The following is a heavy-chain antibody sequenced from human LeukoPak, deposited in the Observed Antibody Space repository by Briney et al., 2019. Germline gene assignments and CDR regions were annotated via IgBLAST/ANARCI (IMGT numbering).Heavy chain of an antibody. CDR1: GFTFDDYG. J-gene: IGHJ6*03. D-gene: IGHD2-15*01. CDR3: ARDCSGGSCYSGYYYMDV. Sequence: GGSLRLSCAASGFTFDDYGMSWVRQAPGKGLEWVSGINWNGGSTGYADSVKGRFTISRDNAKNSLYLQMNSLRAEDTAVYYCARDCSGGSCYSGYYYMDVWGKGTTVTVSS. V-gene: IGHV3-20*04. CDR2: INWNGGST.